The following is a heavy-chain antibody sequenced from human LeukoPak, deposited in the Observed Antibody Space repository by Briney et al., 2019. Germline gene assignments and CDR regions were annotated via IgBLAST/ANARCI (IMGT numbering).Heavy chain of an antibody. J-gene: IGHJ3*02. CDR3: ARETTKPYYYDSSGYYHDDAFDI. D-gene: IGHD3-22*01. V-gene: IGHV6-1*01. CDR1: GDSVSSNGAA. CDR2: TYYRSKWYN. Sequence: SQTLSLTCAISGDSVSSNGAAWNWIRQSPSRGLEWLGRTYYRSKWYNDYAVSVKSRIAINPDTSKNQFSLQLNSVTPEDTAVYYCARETTKPYYYDSSGYYHDDAFDIWGQGTMVTVSS.